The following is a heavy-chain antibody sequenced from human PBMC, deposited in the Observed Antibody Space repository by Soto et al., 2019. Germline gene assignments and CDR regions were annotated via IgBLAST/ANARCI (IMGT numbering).Heavy chain of an antibody. Sequence: QVQLQESGPGLLKPSETLSLTCTLSGDSVSSGASHWTWIRQSPGKGLEWIGYIHHNATADCNPSLTRRVSISVDTSKNQCSLTLTSATTADTAVYYCARLDRSTSKIGVWGQGTTVTVSS. CDR1: GDSVSSGASH. D-gene: IGHD3-22*01. CDR2: IHHNATA. CDR3: ARLDRSTSKIGV. V-gene: IGHV4-61*08. J-gene: IGHJ6*02.